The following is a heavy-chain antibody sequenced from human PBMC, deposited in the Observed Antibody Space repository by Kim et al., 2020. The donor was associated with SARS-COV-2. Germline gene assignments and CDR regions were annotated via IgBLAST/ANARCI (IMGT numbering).Heavy chain of an antibody. CDR3: ASTFGLPPYYYYYGMDV. CDR2: ISSSSSYI. D-gene: IGHD3-16*01. V-gene: IGHV3-21*01. J-gene: IGHJ6*02. Sequence: GGSLRLSCAASGFTSSSYSMNWVRQAPGKGLEWVSSISSSSSYIYYADSVKGRFTISRDNAKNSLYLQMNSLRAEDTAVYYCASTFGLPPYYYYYGMDVWGQGTTVTVSS. CDR1: GFTSSSYS.